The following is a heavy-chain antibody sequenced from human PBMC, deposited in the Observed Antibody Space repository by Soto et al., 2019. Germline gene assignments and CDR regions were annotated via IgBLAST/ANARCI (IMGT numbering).Heavy chain of an antibody. V-gene: IGHV1-69*13. D-gene: IGHD6-19*01. CDR2: IIPIFGTA. CDR3: ARDRRDYSSGWYSKSGNAFDI. J-gene: IGHJ3*02. CDR1: GGTFSSYA. Sequence: SVKVSCKASGGTFSSYAISWVRQAPGQGLEWMGGIIPIFGTANYAQKFQGRVTITADESTSTAYMELSSLRSEDTAVYYCARDRRDYSSGWYSKSGNAFDIWGQGTMVTVSS.